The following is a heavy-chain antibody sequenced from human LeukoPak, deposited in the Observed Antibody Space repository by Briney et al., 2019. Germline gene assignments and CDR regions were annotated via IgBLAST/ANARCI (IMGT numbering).Heavy chain of an antibody. Sequence: GGSLRLSCAASGFTFSSYWMSWVRQAPGKGLEWVANIKQDGSEKYYVDSVKGRFTISRDNAKNSLYLQMNSLRAEDTAVYHCARDFEDSDYYYYYMDVWGKGTTVTVSS. CDR2: IKQDGSEK. V-gene: IGHV3-7*01. CDR3: ARDFEDSDYYYYYMDV. D-gene: IGHD2-15*01. CDR1: GFTFSSYW. J-gene: IGHJ6*03.